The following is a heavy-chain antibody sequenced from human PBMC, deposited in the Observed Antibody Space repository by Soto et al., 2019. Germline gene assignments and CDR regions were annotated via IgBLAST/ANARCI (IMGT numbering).Heavy chain of an antibody. CDR2: ISVSGGST. V-gene: IGHV3-23*01. Sequence: GGSLRLSCAASVFTFSSYAMSLVRQAPGKGLECVSAISVSGGSTYYADSVKGRFTISRENSKNTMYLQMNSLRAEDTAVYYCAKDKNSSWYDYCYGMEVWGQGTTVTFSS. D-gene: IGHD6-13*01. CDR3: AKDKNSSWYDYCYGMEV. J-gene: IGHJ6*01. CDR1: VFTFSSYA.